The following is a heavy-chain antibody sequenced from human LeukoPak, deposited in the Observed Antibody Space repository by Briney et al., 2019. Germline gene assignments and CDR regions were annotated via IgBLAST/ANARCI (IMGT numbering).Heavy chain of an antibody. Sequence: PSETLSLTCAVYGGSFSGYYWSWIRQPPGKGLEWIGEINHSGSTNYNPSLKSRVTISVDTSKNQFSLKLSSVTAADTAVYYCARRVHYVWGSYRLNWFDPWGQGTLVTVSS. V-gene: IGHV4-34*01. D-gene: IGHD3-16*02. J-gene: IGHJ5*02. CDR2: INHSGST. CDR1: GGSFSGYY. CDR3: ARRVHYVWGSYRLNWFDP.